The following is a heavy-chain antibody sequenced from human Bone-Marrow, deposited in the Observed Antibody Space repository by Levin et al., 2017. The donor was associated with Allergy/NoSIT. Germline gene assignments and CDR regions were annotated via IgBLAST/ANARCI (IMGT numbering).Heavy chain of an antibody. D-gene: IGHD6-19*01. CDR2: ISARSSYS. Sequence: GGSLRLSCAASGFSFSDYYMAWIRQSPGKGLEWVSYISARSSYSNYADSVRGRFTISRDNAKNSLFLQLNSLSAEDTAVYFCARAASEYSSGNYYFDYWGPGTLVTVSS. CDR1: GFSFSDYY. CDR3: ARAASEYSSGNYYFDY. J-gene: IGHJ4*02. V-gene: IGHV3-11*05.